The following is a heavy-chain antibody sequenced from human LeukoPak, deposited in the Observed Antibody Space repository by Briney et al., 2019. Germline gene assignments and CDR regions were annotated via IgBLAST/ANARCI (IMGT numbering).Heavy chain of an antibody. J-gene: IGHJ4*02. V-gene: IGHV4-39*01. CDR2: IYYSGNT. Sequence: SETLSLTCTVSGGSINSGTYYWGWVRQPPGKGLEWIGTIYYSGNTYYNPSLKSRVTISIYTSKNQFSLKLSSVTAADTAAYYCARLPSGTFDYWGQGTLVTVSS. CDR3: ARLPSGTFDY. D-gene: IGHD6-13*01. CDR1: GGSINSGTYY.